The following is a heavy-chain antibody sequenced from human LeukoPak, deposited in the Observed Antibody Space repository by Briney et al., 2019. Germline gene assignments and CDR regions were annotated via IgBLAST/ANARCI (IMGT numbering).Heavy chain of an antibody. CDR1: GFTFSRDG. D-gene: IGHD4/OR15-4a*01. J-gene: IGHJ3*02. CDR2: ISYDGTRK. CDR3: AQVRDKLKGVLTTDDAFDS. Sequence: GGSLILSCASSGFTFSRDGMQWVRQAPGKGLEWVAVISYDGTRKYYADSVKGRFTISRDNSKNTMFLQTNSPRAEDTAVYYCAQVRDKLKGVLTTDDAFDSWGQGTMVTVSS. V-gene: IGHV3-30*18.